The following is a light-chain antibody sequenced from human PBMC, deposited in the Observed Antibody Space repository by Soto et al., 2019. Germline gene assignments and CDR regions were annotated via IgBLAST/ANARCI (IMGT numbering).Light chain of an antibody. CDR2: DAS. Sequence: EIQMTQSPSTLSGSSGDRVTIPFRASQSIGSWLAWYQQKPGKAPKLLICDASSLESGVPSRFRGSGSGTEFTLTISSLQPDDFATYCCLQYHTYRAFGQGTNVDI. CDR3: LQYHTYRA. CDR1: QSIGSW. J-gene: IGKJ1*01. V-gene: IGKV1-5*01.